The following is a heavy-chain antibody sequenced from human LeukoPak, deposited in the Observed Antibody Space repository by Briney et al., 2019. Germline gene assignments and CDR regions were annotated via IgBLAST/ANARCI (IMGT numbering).Heavy chain of an antibody. D-gene: IGHD5-12*01. CDR1: GFTFSSYG. Sequence: PGGSLRLSCAASGFTFSSYGMSWVRQAPGKGLEWVSAISGSGGSTYYADSVKGRFTISRDNSKNTLYLQMNSLRAEDTAVYYCAKLGGYSGYDFGLDYWGQGTLVTVSS. V-gene: IGHV3-23*01. CDR3: AKLGGYSGYDFGLDY. CDR2: ISGSGGST. J-gene: IGHJ4*02.